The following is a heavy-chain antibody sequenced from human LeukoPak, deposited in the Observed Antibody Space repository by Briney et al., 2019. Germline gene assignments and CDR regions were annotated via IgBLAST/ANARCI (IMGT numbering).Heavy chain of an antibody. Sequence: SVKVSCKASGGTFSSYAISWVRQAPGQGLEWMGGIIPIFGTANYAQKFQGRVTITADKSTSTAYMELSSLRSEDTAVYYCASAGYSSSWYGPPYYYYYMDVWGKGTTVTVSS. CDR1: GGTFSSYA. D-gene: IGHD6-13*01. CDR3: ASAGYSSSWYGPPYYYYYMDV. CDR2: IIPIFGTA. V-gene: IGHV1-69*06. J-gene: IGHJ6*03.